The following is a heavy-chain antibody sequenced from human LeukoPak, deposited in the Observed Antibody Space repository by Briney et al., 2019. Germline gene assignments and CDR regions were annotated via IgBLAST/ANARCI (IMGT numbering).Heavy chain of an antibody. CDR2: IYYSGST. V-gene: IGHV4-59*01. J-gene: IGHJ4*02. Sequence: SETLSLTCTVSGGSISSYYWSWIRQPPGKGLEWIGYIYYSGSTNYNPSLKSRVTISVDTSNNQFSLKLSSVTAADTAVYYCARVASVWGGPGGYFDYWGQGTLVTVSS. CDR1: GGSISSYY. CDR3: ARVASVWGGPGGYFDY. D-gene: IGHD2-8*01.